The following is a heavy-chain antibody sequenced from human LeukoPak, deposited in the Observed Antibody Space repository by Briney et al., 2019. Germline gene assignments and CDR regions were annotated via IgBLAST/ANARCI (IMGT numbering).Heavy chain of an antibody. D-gene: IGHD4-17*01. Sequence: PSETLSLTCTVSGGSISSYYWSWIRQPPGKGLEWIGYIYYSGSTNYNPSLKSRVTISVDTSKNQFPPKLSSLTPADPAVYYCARGEDATGDYRPTYFHPWPQGPLVPVSS. CDR3: ARGEDATGDYRPTYFHP. CDR2: IYYSGST. CDR1: GGSISSYY. J-gene: IGHJ5*02. V-gene: IGHV4-59*12.